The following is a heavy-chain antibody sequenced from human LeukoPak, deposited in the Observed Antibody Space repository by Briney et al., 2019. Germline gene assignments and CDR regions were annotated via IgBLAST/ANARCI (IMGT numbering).Heavy chain of an antibody. CDR1: GFTVSSNY. V-gene: IGHV3-66*02. D-gene: IGHD3-10*01. J-gene: IGHJ6*02. CDR3: ARDRNYYGSGSYQSPHYYYYGMDV. CDR2: IYSGGST. Sequence: GGSLRLSCAASGFTVSSNYMSWVRQAPGKGLEWVSVIYSGGSTYYAESVKGRFTISRDNSKNTLYLQMNSLRAEDTAVYYCARDRNYYGSGSYQSPHYYYYGMDVWGQGTTVTVSS.